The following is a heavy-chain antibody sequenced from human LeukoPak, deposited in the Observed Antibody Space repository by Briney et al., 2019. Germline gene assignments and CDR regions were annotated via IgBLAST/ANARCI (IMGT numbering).Heavy chain of an antibody. D-gene: IGHD3-22*01. J-gene: IGHJ4*02. CDR2: ISSSSSYI. Sequence: GGSLRLSCAAPGFTFSSYSMNWVRQAPGKGLEWVSSISSSSSYIYYADSVKGRFTISRDNAKNSLYLQMNSLRAEDTAVYYCARDHYDSSGPPEDYWGQGTLVTVSS. V-gene: IGHV3-21*01. CDR3: ARDHYDSSGPPEDY. CDR1: GFTFSSYS.